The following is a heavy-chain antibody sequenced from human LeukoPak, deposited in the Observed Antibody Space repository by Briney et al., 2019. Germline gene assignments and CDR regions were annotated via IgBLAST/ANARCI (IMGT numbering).Heavy chain of an antibody. CDR3: TRDRWGGDYTSRGMDV. CDR1: GFTFSSYW. V-gene: IGHV3-74*01. Sequence: GGSLRLSCAASGFTFSSYWMNWVRQAPGKGLVWVSRINSDGSNTKYADSVKGRFTISRDNAKNTLYLQMNDLKTEDTAVYYCTRDRWGGDYTSRGMDVWGKGTTVTISS. J-gene: IGHJ6*04. CDR2: INSDGSNT. D-gene: IGHD4-17*01.